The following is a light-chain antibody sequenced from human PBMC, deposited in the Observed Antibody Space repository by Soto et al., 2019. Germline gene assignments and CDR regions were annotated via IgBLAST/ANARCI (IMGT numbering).Light chain of an antibody. CDR3: SSYTSSTPPGV. CDR1: SRDVGDYNY. V-gene: IGLV2-14*01. Sequence: QSALTQPASVSGSPGQSITISCTATSRDVGDYNYVSWYQQHPDKVPKLMIYEVSNRPSGVSNRFSGSKSGNTASLTISGLQAADEADYYCSSYTSSTPPGVFGGGTKLTVL. CDR2: EVS. J-gene: IGLJ3*02.